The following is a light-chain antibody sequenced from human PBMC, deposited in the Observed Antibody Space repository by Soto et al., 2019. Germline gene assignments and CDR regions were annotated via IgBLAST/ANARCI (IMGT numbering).Light chain of an antibody. CDR2: GAS. Sequence: EIVMTQSPATLSVSPGETATLSCRASQSVNSNLAWYQQKPGQVPRLLIYGASTRATGIPARFSGSGSGTEFTLTISSLQSEDFAVYYCQQYDDWPPWTFGQGTKVDIK. V-gene: IGKV3-15*01. CDR3: QQYDDWPPWT. CDR1: QSVNSN. J-gene: IGKJ1*01.